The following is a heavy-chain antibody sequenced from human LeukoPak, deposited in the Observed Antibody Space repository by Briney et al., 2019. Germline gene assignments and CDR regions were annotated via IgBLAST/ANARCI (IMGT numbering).Heavy chain of an antibody. Sequence: ASVKVSCKASGGTFSSYAISWVRQAPGQGLEWMGRIIPIFGTANYAQKFQGRVTITTDESTGTAYMELSSLRSEDTAVYYCARGGMGRRTVKYDYWGQGTLVTVSS. CDR2: IIPIFGTA. CDR1: GGTFSSYA. CDR3: ARGGMGRRTVKYDY. D-gene: IGHD6-13*01. V-gene: IGHV1-69*05. J-gene: IGHJ4*02.